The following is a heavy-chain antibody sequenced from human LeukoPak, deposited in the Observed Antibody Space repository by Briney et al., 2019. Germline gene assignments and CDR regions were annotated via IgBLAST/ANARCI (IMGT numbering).Heavy chain of an antibody. CDR3: ARYSGSYYAFAY. D-gene: IGHD1-26*01. V-gene: IGHV4-34*01. Sequence: SETLSLTCAVYGGSFSGYYWSWIRQPPGKGLEWIGEINHSGSTNYNPSLKSRVTISVDTSKNQFSLKLSSVTAADTAVYYCARYSGSYYAFAYWGQGTLVTVSS. CDR2: INHSGST. J-gene: IGHJ4*02. CDR1: GGSFSGYY.